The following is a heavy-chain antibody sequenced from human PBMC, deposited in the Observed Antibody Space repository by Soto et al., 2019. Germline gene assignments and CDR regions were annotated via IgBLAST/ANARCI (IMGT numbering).Heavy chain of an antibody. D-gene: IGHD2-2*01. CDR2: IKSKTDGGTT. CDR1: GFTFSNAW. J-gene: IGHJ4*02. Sequence: GGSLRLSCAASGFTFSNAWMSWVRQAPGKGLEWVGRIKSKTDGGTTDYAAPVKGRFTSSRDDSKNTLYLQMNSLKTEDTAVYYCTTVSCSSTSCYGYWGQGTLVTVSS. V-gene: IGHV3-15*01. CDR3: TTVSCSSTSCYGY.